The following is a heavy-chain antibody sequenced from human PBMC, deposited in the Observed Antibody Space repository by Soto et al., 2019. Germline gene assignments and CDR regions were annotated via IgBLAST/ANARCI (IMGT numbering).Heavy chain of an antibody. Sequence: GGSLRLSCAASGFTFNNYAMNWVRQAPGKGLEWAATISSSTIYYADSVKGRFTISRDNAKNSLYLQMNSLRDEDTAVYYCARDGNDFWSGYRDYWGQGTLVTVSS. CDR2: ISSSTI. V-gene: IGHV3-48*02. CDR3: ARDGNDFWSGYRDY. D-gene: IGHD3-3*01. CDR1: GFTFNNYA. J-gene: IGHJ4*02.